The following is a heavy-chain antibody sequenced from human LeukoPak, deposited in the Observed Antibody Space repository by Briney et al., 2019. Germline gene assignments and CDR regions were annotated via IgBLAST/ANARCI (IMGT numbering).Heavy chain of an antibody. CDR3: ARDDWNDAGDAFDI. CDR1: GASVSCNGVA. CDR2: TSYRCKWHN. Sequence: SQTLSLTCAISGASVSCNGVAWNWISQSPSRGLEWLGSTSYRCKWHNDYAASVKSRIIINPDSSKNQFSLQLKSVTPEDTAVYYCARDDWNDAGDAFDIWGQGTMVTVSS. J-gene: IGHJ3*02. D-gene: IGHD1-1*01. V-gene: IGHV6-1*01.